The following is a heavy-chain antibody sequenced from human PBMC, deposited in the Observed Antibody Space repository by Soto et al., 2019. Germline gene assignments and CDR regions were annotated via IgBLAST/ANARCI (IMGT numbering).Heavy chain of an antibody. CDR2: IYPSDSDT. V-gene: IGHV5-51*01. CDR1: GYNFAGYW. CDR3: QRGGVSTRTFDY. D-gene: IGHD3-3*01. Sequence: GESLKISCKGSGYNFAGYWIAWVRQMPGKGLELMGIIYPSDSDTRYRPSFQGQVTISADKSISSAYLQWSSLRASDTAMYYCQRGGVSTRTFDYWGQGTPITVSS. J-gene: IGHJ4*02.